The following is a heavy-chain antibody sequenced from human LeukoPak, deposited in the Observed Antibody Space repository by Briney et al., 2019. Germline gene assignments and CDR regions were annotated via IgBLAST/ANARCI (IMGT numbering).Heavy chain of an antibody. D-gene: IGHD4-17*01. V-gene: IGHV1-18*01. Sequence: GASVKVSCKASGYTFTSYGISWVRQAAGQGLEWMGWISAYNGNTNYAQKLQGRVTMTTDTSTSTAYMELRSLRSDDTAVYYCARSEDYGDLNWFDPWGQGTLVTVSS. J-gene: IGHJ5*02. CDR1: GYTFTSYG. CDR2: ISAYNGNT. CDR3: ARSEDYGDLNWFDP.